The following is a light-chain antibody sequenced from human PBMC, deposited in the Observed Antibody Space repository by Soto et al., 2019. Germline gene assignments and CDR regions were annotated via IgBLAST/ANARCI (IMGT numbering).Light chain of an antibody. CDR1: QSVKNY. J-gene: IGKJ4*01. Sequence: EIVLTQSPATLSLSPGERATLSCRASQSVKNYLAWYQQKPGQAPRLLIYDASNRATGIPARFNGSGYGTDFTLTISSLEPEDSAVYYCQHRSNGPPVTFGGGTKMEIK. CDR2: DAS. CDR3: QHRSNGPPVT. V-gene: IGKV3-11*01.